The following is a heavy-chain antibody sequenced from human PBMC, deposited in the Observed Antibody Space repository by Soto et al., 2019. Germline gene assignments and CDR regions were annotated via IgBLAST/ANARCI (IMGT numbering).Heavy chain of an antibody. V-gene: IGHV4-59*01. J-gene: IGHJ6*03. Sequence: SETLSLTCAVYGGSFSGYYWSWIRQPPGKGLEWIGYIYYSGSTNYNPSLKSRVTISVDTSKNQFSLKLSSVTAADTAVYYCARVSACSGGSCYSKQAYHYYYYMDVWGKGTTVTVSS. CDR1: GGSFSGYY. CDR2: IYYSGST. CDR3: ARVSACSGGSCYSKQAYHYYYYMDV. D-gene: IGHD2-15*01.